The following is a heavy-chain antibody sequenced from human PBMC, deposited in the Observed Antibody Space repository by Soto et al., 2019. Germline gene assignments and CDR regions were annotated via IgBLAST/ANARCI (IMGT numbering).Heavy chain of an antibody. CDR2: IIPIFGTA. CDR1: GGTFSSYA. CDR3: SVTPGYSGYDRLGFGYYYYGMDV. Sequence: QVQLVQSGAEVKKPGSSVKVSCKASGGTFSSYAISWVRQAPGQGLEWMGGIIPIFGTANYAQKFQGRVTITADESTSTAYMELRSLRSEDTAVYYCSVTPGYSGYDRLGFGYYYYGMDVWGQGTTVTVSS. V-gene: IGHV1-69*01. J-gene: IGHJ6*02. D-gene: IGHD5-12*01.